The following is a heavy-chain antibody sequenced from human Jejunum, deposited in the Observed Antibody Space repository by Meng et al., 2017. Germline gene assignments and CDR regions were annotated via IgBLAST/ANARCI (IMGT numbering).Heavy chain of an antibody. V-gene: IGHV4-28*03. J-gene: IGHJ4*02. Sequence: QVQLQESGPGLVKPSDTLSLTCAVSGNSVSSNNWWGWIRQPPGKGLEWIGDIYNSGTTYYSPSLKSRVTMSVDTSKNQFSLKLSAVTAVDTAVYYCARALGGGFYSYYFDSWGQGTLVTVSS. CDR1: GNSVSSNNW. CDR2: IYNSGTT. D-gene: IGHD3-16*01. CDR3: ARALGGGFYSYYFDS.